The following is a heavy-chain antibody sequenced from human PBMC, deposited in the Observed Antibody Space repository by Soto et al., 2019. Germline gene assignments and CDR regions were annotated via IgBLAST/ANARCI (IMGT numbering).Heavy chain of an antibody. J-gene: IGHJ1*01. CDR1: GYTFTGYY. Sequence: ASVKVSCKASGYTFTGYYMHWVRQAPGQGLEWMGWINPNSGGTNYAQKFQGRVTMTRDTSISTAYMELSRLRSDDTAVYYCAGGPPYYYDSSGEAPWGQGTLVTVSS. CDR2: INPNSGGT. D-gene: IGHD3-22*01. V-gene: IGHV1-2*02. CDR3: AGGPPYYYDSSGEAP.